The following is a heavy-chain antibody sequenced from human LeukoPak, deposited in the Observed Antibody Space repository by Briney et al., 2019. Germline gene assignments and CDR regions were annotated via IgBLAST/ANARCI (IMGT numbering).Heavy chain of an antibody. CDR1: GFTFSSYW. J-gene: IGHJ4*02. V-gene: IGHV3-7*01. Sequence: GGSLRLSCAASGFTFSSYWMSWVRQAPGKGLEWVASIKQDGSEKYYVDSVKGRFTISRDNAKNSLYLQMNSLRAEDTAVYYCARVRARSYCSSTSCYGYWGQGTLVTVSS. CDR2: IKQDGSEK. D-gene: IGHD2-2*01. CDR3: ARVRARSYCSSTSCYGY.